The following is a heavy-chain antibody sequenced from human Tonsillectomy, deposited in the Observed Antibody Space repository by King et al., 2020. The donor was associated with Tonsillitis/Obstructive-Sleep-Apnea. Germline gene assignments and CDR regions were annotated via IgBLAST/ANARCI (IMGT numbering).Heavy chain of an antibody. V-gene: IGHV3-11*06. CDR3: ARDLRSTGRDGSFDY. CDR1: GFTFSDYY. D-gene: IGHD2-2*01. CDR2: ISGRGTYT. Sequence: VQLVESGGELVKAGGSLSLSWEGSGFTFSDYYMSWIRQAPGGGLEWISYISGRGTYTNYADSVKGRFTISRDNAKKSVYLQMNSLGVEDTAVYYCARDLRSTGRDGSFDYWGQGTLVTVSS. J-gene: IGHJ4*02.